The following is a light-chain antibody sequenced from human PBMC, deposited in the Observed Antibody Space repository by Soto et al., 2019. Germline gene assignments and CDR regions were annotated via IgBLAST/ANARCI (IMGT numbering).Light chain of an antibody. V-gene: IGKV3-11*01. J-gene: IGKJ2*01. Sequence: EIVLTQSPATLSLSPGDRATLSCRASQSVGSYLAWYQQKPGQAPRPLIYDASNRATGIPARFSGSGSGTDFTLTISILEPEDFAVYYCQQRSNWPPVTFGQGTKLEIK. CDR3: QQRSNWPPVT. CDR2: DAS. CDR1: QSVGSY.